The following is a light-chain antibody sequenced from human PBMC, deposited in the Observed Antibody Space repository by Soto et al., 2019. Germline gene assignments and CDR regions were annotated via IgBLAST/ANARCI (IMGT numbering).Light chain of an antibody. J-gene: IGKJ2*02. CDR1: QSVSSSY. V-gene: IGKV3-20*01. CDR2: GAS. Sequence: ESVLTQSPGTLSLAPGERATLSCRASQSVSSSYLAWYQKKPGQAPRLLIYGASSRATGIPDRFSGSGSGTDFTLTISRLEPEDYAVYYCQQYGSTSGSTFGQGTQLEIK. CDR3: QQYGSTSGST.